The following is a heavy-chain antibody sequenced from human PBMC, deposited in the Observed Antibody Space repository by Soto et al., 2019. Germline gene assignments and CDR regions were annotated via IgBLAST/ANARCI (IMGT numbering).Heavy chain of an antibody. CDR3: TRDARFRVMGDSSNYDMDV. Sequence: QVQLVQSGAEVKKPGSSVKVSCKASGGTFSSFSISWVRQAPGQGLEWMGGIIPVFRTTSYAQRFQGRVTITADESTSTAFMELSSLRSEDTAVYYCTRDARFRVMGDSSNYDMDVWGQGTTVTVSS. J-gene: IGHJ6*02. V-gene: IGHV1-69*01. D-gene: IGHD5-18*01. CDR1: GGTFSSFS. CDR2: IIPVFRTT.